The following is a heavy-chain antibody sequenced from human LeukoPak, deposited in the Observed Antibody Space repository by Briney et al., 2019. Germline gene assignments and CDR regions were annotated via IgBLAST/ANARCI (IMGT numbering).Heavy chain of an antibody. D-gene: IGHD3-10*01. CDR2: ISAYNGNT. Sequence: GASVKVSCKASGYTFTSYGISWVRQAPGQGLEWMGWISAYNGNTNYAQKLQGRVTMTTDTSTSTAYMELSSLRSEDTAVYYCAREPHYYGSLDAFDIWGQGTMVTVSS. J-gene: IGHJ3*02. CDR1: GYTFTSYG. CDR3: AREPHYYGSLDAFDI. V-gene: IGHV1-18*01.